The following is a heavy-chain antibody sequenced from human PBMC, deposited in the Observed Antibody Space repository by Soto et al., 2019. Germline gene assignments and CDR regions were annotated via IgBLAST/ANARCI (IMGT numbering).Heavy chain of an antibody. V-gene: IGHV4-39*01. Sequence: QLQLLESGPGLVKASETLSLTCSVSGGXIXTSRXXXAXXXXXXXXXLXWLANILYSGSTFYNPSLASRVSVSVDTSKNEFSLKLRSVTAADTAVYYCARQPTTGDTDLWFDPWGQGTLVTVSS. D-gene: IGHD2-21*01. CDR1: GGXIXTSRXX. CDR3: ARQPTTGDTDLWFDP. CDR2: ILYSGST. J-gene: IGHJ5*02.